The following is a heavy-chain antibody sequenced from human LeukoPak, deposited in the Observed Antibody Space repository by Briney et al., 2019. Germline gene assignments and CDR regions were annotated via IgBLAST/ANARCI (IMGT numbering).Heavy chain of an antibody. V-gene: IGHV4-34*01. J-gene: IGHJ4*02. CDR1: GGPFGVYY. D-gene: IGHD3-10*01. CDR3: AGPGAGDLDY. CDR2: INHSGST. Sequence: SSETLSLTCAVYGGPFGVYYWSWVRQPPGKGLEWIGEINHSGSTNYNPSLKSRVTISVDTSKNHFSLKLSSVTAGDTAVYYCAGPGAGDLDYWGQGTLVTVSS.